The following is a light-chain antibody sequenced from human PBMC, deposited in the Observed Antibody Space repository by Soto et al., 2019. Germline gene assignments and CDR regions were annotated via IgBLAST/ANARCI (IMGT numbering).Light chain of an antibody. CDR3: AAWDDILNGYV. Sequence: QSALTQPPSASGTPGQRVTISCSGGSSNIGTNAVNWYQQLPGTAPKLLIYNNNQRPSGVPDRFSGSKSGTSASLAISGLQSDDEADYYCAAWDDILNGYVFGTGTKVTVL. J-gene: IGLJ1*01. CDR1: SSNIGTNA. CDR2: NNN. V-gene: IGLV1-44*01.